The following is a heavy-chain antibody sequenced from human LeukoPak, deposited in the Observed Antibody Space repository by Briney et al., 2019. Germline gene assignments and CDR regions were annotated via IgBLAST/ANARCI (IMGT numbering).Heavy chain of an antibody. V-gene: IGHV4-59*01. D-gene: IGHD6-6*01. CDR3: ARDRGTIAAHFDY. CDR2: IYCSGST. Sequence: SETLSLTCTVSGGSINSYYWSWIRQPPGKGLEWIGYIYCSGSTSYNPSLKSRVTISVDTSKNQFSLKLSSVTAADTAVYYCARDRGTIAAHFDYWGQGTLVTVSS. J-gene: IGHJ4*02. CDR1: GGSINSYY.